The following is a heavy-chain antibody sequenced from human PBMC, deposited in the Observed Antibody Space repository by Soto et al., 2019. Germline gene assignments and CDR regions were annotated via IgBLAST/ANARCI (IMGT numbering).Heavy chain of an antibody. V-gene: IGHV3-30*18. CDR2: ISYDGSNK. J-gene: IGHJ5*02. CDR3: AKESHSSSWYSDWFDP. D-gene: IGHD6-13*01. Sequence: QVQLVESGGGVVQPGRSLRLSCAASGFTFSSYGMHWVRQAPGKGLEWVAVISYDGSNKYYADSVKGRFTISRDNSKNTLYLQMNSLRAEDTAVYYCAKESHSSSWYSDWFDPWGQGTLVTVS. CDR1: GFTFSSYG.